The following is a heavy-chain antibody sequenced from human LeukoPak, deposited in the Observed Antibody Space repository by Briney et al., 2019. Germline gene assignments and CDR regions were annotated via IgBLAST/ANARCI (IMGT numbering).Heavy chain of an antibody. CDR3: ARDLSMADPRYEGLYYYYYMDV. CDR1: GFTVSSNY. CDR2: IYSGGST. V-gene: IGHV3-53*01. Sequence: PGGSLRLSCAASGFTVSSNYMSWVRQAPGKGLEWVSVIYSGGSTYYADSVKGRFTISRDNSKNTLYLQMNSLRAEDTAVYYCARDLSMADPRYEGLYYYYYMDVWGKGTTVTVSS. D-gene: IGHD5-24*01. J-gene: IGHJ6*03.